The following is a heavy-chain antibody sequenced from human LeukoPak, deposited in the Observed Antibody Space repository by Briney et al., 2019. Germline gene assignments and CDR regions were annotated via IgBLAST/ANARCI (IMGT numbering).Heavy chain of an antibody. CDR3: ARGPPLYYYYYMDV. V-gene: IGHV1-8*03. CDR2: MNPNSGNT. J-gene: IGHJ6*03. CDR1: GYTFTSYG. Sequence: ASVKVSCKASGYTFTSYGISWVRQAPGQGLEWMGWMNPNSGNTGYAQKFQGRVTITRNTSISTAYMELSSLRSEDTAVYYCARGPPLYYYYYMDVWGKGTTVTVSS.